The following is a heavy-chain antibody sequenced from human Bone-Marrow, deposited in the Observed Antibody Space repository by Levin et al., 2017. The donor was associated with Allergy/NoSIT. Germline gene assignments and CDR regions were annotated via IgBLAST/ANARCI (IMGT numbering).Heavy chain of an antibody. V-gene: IGHV3-21*01. D-gene: IGHD1-7*01. CDR1: GFTFSDYS. CDR2: LTRDSNYI. Sequence: GGSLRLSCITSGFTFSDYSMNWVRQAPGKGLEWVSSLTRDSNYIYYSDSVKGRFTISRDNAKNSLYLQMSSLKAEDTALYYCARERTKSLLLDSWGQGILVTVSS. CDR3: ARERTKSLLLDS. J-gene: IGHJ5*01.